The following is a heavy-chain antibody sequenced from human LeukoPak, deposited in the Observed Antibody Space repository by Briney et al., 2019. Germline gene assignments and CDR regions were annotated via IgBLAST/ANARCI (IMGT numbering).Heavy chain of an antibody. V-gene: IGHV4-34*01. D-gene: IGHD4-17*01. CDR2: INHSGST. J-gene: IGHJ5*02. CDR1: GGSFSGYY. Sequence: SETLSLTCAVYGGSFSGYYWSWIRQPPGKGLEWIGEINHSGSTNYNPSLKGRVTISVDTSKNQFSLKLSSVTAADTAVYYCARRAVTIRGQHNWFDPWGQGTLVTVSS. CDR3: ARRAVTIRGQHNWFDP.